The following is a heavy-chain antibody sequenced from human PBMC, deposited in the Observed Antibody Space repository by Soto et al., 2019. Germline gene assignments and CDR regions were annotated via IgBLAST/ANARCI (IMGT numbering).Heavy chain of an antibody. CDR1: GGTFSSYA. D-gene: IGHD5-18*01. CDR2: IIPIFGTA. Sequence: QVQLVQSGAEVKKPGSSVKVSCKASGGTFSSYAISWVRQAPGQGLEWMGGIIPIFGTANYAQKFQDRVTITADESTSTAYMELSSLRSEDTAVYYCATVDTAMVYYYYGMDVWGQGTTVTVSS. V-gene: IGHV1-69*12. CDR3: ATVDTAMVYYYYGMDV. J-gene: IGHJ6*02.